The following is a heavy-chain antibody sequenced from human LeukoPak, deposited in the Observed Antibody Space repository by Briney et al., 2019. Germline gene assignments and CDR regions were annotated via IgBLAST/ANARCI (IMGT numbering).Heavy chain of an antibody. CDR2: INHSGST. D-gene: IGHD2-15*01. J-gene: IGHJ4*02. V-gene: IGHV4-34*01. Sequence: SETLSLTCAVYGGSFSGYYWSWIRQPPGKGLEWIGEINHSGSTYYNPSLKSRVTISVDRSKNQFSLKLSSVTAADTAVYYCARYCSGGSCSDYFDYWGQGTLVTVSS. CDR1: GGSFSGYY. CDR3: ARYCSGGSCSDYFDY.